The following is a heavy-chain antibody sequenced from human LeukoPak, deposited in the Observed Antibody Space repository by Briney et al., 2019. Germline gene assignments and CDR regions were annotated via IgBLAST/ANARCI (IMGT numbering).Heavy chain of an antibody. CDR3: ARGLDTAKVGY. Sequence: SETLSLTCTVSGASISEYYWTWIRQPPGKGLEWLGHIHPSGSTYSNPSLRSRVTVSVDTPKNQFSLTLSSVTAAYTAMYFCARGLDTAKVGYWGQGTLVTVSS. J-gene: IGHJ4*02. D-gene: IGHD5-18*01. CDR2: IHPSGST. V-gene: IGHV4-4*08. CDR1: GASISEYY.